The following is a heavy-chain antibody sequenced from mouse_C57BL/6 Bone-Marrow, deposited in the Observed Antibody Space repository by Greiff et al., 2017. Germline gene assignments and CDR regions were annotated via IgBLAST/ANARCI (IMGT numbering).Heavy chain of an antibody. CDR3: ARTWAMDY. CDR2: IYPSDSET. Sequence: QVQLKQPGAELVRPGSSVKLSCKASGYTFTSYWMDWVKQRPGQGLEWIGNIYPSDSETHYNQKFKDKATLTVDKSSSTAYMQLSSLTSEDSAVYYCARTWAMDYWGQGTSVTVSS. CDR1: GYTFTSYW. J-gene: IGHJ4*01. V-gene: IGHV1-61*01.